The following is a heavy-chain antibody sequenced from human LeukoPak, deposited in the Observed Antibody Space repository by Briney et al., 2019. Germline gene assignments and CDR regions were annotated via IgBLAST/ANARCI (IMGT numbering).Heavy chain of an antibody. CDR3: TRMTTGHDY. D-gene: IGHD4-17*01. CDR2: INHSGYT. V-gene: IGHV4-34*01. J-gene: IGHJ4*02. Sequence: PETVSLTCAVSGVSFNDYYWSWVRQTPGKGLEWIGEINHSGYTNDSPSLKSRVTLSIDTSRKQFSLNLRSVTVADTGIYYCTRMTTGHDYWGQGTLVTVSA. CDR1: GVSFNDYY.